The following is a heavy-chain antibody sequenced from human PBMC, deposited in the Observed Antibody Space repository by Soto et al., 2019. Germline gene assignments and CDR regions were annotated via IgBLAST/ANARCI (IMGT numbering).Heavy chain of an antibody. J-gene: IGHJ4*02. CDR3: ARGIAAYYFDY. CDR2: ISYDGSNK. V-gene: IGHV3-30*03. CDR1: GLTFSSYG. D-gene: IGHD6-25*01. Sequence: GGSLRLSCAASGLTFSSYGMHWVRQAPGKGLEWVAVISYDGSNKYYADSVKGRFTISRDNSKNTLYLQMNSLRAEDTAVYYCARGIAAYYFDYWGQGTLVTVSS.